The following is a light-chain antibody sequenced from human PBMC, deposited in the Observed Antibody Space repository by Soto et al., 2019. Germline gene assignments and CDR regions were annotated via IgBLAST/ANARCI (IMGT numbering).Light chain of an antibody. CDR2: GAS. CDR1: QSVSSN. V-gene: IGKV3-15*01. CDR3: QQYKTWPFT. J-gene: IGKJ5*01. Sequence: EMVMTQSPATLSVSPGERATLPCGASQSVSSNLAWYQQKPGQAPRILIFGASTRATGIPARFSGSGSGTEFTLTIRSLQSEDFAVYYCQQYKTWPFTFGQGTRLEIK.